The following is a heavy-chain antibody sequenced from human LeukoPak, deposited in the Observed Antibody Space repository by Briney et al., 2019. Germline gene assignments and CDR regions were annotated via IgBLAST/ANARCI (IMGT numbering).Heavy chain of an antibody. D-gene: IGHD3-22*01. V-gene: IGHV3-9*01. CDR2: ISWNSGSI. CDR3: AREGYYDSSGYGYYGMDV. J-gene: IGHJ6*02. Sequence: GGSLRLSCAASGFTFDDYAMHWVRQAPGKGLEWVSGISWNSGSIGYADSVKGRFTISRDNAKNSLYLQMNSLRAEDTAVYYCAREGYYDSSGYGYYGMDVWGQGTTVTVSS. CDR1: GFTFDDYA.